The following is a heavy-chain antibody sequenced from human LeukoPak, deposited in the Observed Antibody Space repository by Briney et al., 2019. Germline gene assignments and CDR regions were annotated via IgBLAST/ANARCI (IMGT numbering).Heavy chain of an antibody. J-gene: IGHJ5*02. CDR1: GGSISSGGYY. Sequence: SQTLSLTCTVSGGSISSGGYYWSWIRQHPGKGLEWIGYIYYSGSTYYNPSLKSRVTISVDTSKNQFSLKLSSVTAADTAVYYCARGDSGGDWFDPWGQGTLVTASS. CDR3: ARGDSGGDWFDP. V-gene: IGHV4-31*03. CDR2: IYYSGST. D-gene: IGHD1-26*01.